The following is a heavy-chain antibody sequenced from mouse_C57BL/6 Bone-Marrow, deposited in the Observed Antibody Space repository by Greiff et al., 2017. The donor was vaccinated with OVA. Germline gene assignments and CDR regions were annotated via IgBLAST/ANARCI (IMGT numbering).Heavy chain of an antibody. CDR3: ARDRITTVVGDWYFDV. D-gene: IGHD1-1*01. CDR1: GFTFSSYA. CDR2: ISDGGSYT. J-gene: IGHJ1*03. Sequence: DVKLVESGGGLVKPGGSLKLSCAASGFTFSSYAMSWVRQTPEKRLEWVATISDGGSYTYYPDTVTGRFTISRDNAKNNLYLQMSHLKSEDTAMYYCARDRITTVVGDWYFDVWGTGTTVTVSS. V-gene: IGHV5-4*03.